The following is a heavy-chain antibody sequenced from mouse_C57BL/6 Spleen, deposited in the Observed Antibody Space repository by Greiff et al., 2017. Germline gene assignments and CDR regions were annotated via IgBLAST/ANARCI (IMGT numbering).Heavy chain of an antibody. CDR1: GFTFSSYA. V-gene: IGHV5-4*01. CDR3: ARDGTDYAMDY. Sequence: DVMLVESGGGLVKPGGSLKLSCAASGFTFSSYAMSWVRQTPEKRLEWVATISDGGSYTYYPDNVKGRFTISRDNAKNNLYLQMSHLKSEDTAMYYCARDGTDYAMDYWGQGTSVTVS. J-gene: IGHJ4*01. CDR2: ISDGGSYT. D-gene: IGHD4-1*01.